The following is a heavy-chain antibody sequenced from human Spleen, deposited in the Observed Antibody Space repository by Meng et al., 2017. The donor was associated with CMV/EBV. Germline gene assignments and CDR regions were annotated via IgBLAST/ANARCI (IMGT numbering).Heavy chain of an antibody. D-gene: IGHD6-6*01. CDR1: GGSVSSGSHY. V-gene: IGHV4-61*01. CDR2: IYYSGST. CDR3: ARENSSSSTYYYYGMDV. Sequence: GPLRLSCTVSGGSVSSGSHYWSWIRQPPGKGLEWIGYIYYSGSTNYNPSLKSRVTISVDTSKNQFSLKLSSVTAADTAVYYCARENSSSSTYYYYGMDVWGQGTTVTVSS. J-gene: IGHJ6*02.